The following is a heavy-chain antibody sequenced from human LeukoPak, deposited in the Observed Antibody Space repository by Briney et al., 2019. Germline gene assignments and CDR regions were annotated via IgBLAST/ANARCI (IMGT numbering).Heavy chain of an antibody. CDR2: ISSSSSYI. D-gene: IGHD3-22*01. CDR3: ARVGYYDSSGYY. V-gene: IGHV3-21*01. CDR1: GFTFSSYS. J-gene: IGHJ4*02. Sequence: SGGSLRLSCAASGFTFSSYSMNWVRQAPGKGLEWVSSISSSSSYISYADSVKGRFTISRGNAKNSLYLQMNSLRAEDTAVYYCARVGYYDSSGYYWGQGTLVTVSS.